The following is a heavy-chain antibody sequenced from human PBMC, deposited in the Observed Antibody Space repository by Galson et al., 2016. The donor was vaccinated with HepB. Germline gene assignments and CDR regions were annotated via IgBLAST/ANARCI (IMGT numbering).Heavy chain of an antibody. J-gene: IGHJ1*01. V-gene: IGHV3-23*01. D-gene: IGHD3-22*01. CDR2: ISANAIEK. CDR1: GFTLGNYA. Sequence: SLRLSCAASGFTLGNYAMSWVRQAPGKGLEWVSGISANAIEKHYRDSVEGRFTISRDTSENTLYLQMSSLRAEDTAVYYCAQYYYDSSGYVEYFQNWGQGSRVTVSS. CDR3: AQYYYDSSGYVEYFQN.